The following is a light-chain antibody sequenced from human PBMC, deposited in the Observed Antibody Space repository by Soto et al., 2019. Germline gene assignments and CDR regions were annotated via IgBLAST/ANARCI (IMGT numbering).Light chain of an antibody. CDR3: PSYDSSLSGYV. J-gene: IGLJ1*01. V-gene: IGLV1-40*01. CDR2: GSS. CDR1: SSNIGAGYD. Sequence: QSVLTQPPSVSGAPGQRVTISSTGSSSNIGAGYDVHWYQQLPGTAPKLLIYGSSNRPSGVPDRFSGSKSGTSASLAITGLQAEDEADYYCPSYDSSLSGYVFGTGTKLTVL.